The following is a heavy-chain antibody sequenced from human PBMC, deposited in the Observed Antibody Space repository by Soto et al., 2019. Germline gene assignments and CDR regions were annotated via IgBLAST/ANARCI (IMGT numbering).Heavy chain of an antibody. D-gene: IGHD2-15*01. CDR1: GYTFTSYA. CDR3: ARDYLGYCSGGSCYYYYYMDV. V-gene: IGHV1-3*01. Sequence: ASVKVSCKASGYTFTSYAMHWVRQAPGQRLEWMGWINAGNGNTKYSQKFQGRVTITRDTSASTAYMELSSLRSEDTAVYYCARDYLGYCSGGSCYYYYYMDVWGKGTTVTVSS. CDR2: INAGNGNT. J-gene: IGHJ6*03.